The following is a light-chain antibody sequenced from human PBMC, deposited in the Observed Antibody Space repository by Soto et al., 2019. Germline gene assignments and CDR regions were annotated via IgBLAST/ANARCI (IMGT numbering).Light chain of an antibody. J-gene: IGLJ2*01. CDR2: DVI. V-gene: IGLV2-18*02. CDR1: SSDVGDYEH. CDR3: SSYGGSNNLI. Sequence: QSALTQPPSVSGSPGQSVTISCTVTSSDVGDYEHVSWYQLAPGTAPKLLISDVINRPSGVPDRFSGSKSGNTPSLTISGLQAEDEADYYCSSYGGSNNLIFGGGTKLTVL.